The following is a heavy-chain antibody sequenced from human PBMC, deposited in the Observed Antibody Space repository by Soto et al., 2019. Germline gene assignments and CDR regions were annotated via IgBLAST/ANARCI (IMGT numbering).Heavy chain of an antibody. D-gene: IGHD1-20*01. CDR3: ARPTYKGDYFYGMDV. CDR2: IYPGDSDT. CDR1: GYSFSSYL. V-gene: IGHV5-51*01. J-gene: IGHJ6*02. Sequence: PXDSLNVSWKCSGYSFSSYLIGLVLQMPGKGLEWMGIIYPGDSDTRYSPSFQGQVTISADKSISTAYLQWSSLKASDTAVYYCARPTYKGDYFYGMDVWGQGTTVTVSS.